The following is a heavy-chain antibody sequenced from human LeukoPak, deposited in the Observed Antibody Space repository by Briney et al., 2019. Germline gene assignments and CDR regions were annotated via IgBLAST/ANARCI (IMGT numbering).Heavy chain of an antibody. CDR2: IYYSGST. J-gene: IGHJ5*02. Sequence: SETLSLTCTVAGGSISGYYSSWIRQPPRKGLELIGYIYYSGSTNYNPSLKSRVTISVDTSKNQFSLKLSSVTAADTAVYYCARGCSAGTPHNWFDPWGQGTLVTVSS. D-gene: IGHD6-13*01. V-gene: IGHV4-59*01. CDR3: ARGCSAGTPHNWFDP. CDR1: GGSISGYY.